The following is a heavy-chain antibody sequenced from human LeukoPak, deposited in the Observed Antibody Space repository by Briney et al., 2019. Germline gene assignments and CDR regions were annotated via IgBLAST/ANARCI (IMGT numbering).Heavy chain of an antibody. Sequence: GASVKVSCKASGYTFTGYYIHWMRQAPGQGLEWMGWINPKRGVTTYAQKFQGRVTMTRDTSITTAYMELTRLRSDDTTIYYCARERNYGDYGNAFDVWGQGTKVTVSS. V-gene: IGHV1-2*02. CDR3: ARERNYGDYGNAFDV. D-gene: IGHD4-17*01. J-gene: IGHJ3*01. CDR1: GYTFTGYY. CDR2: INPKRGVT.